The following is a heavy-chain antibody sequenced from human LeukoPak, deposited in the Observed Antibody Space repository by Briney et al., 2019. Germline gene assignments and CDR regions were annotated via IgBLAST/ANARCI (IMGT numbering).Heavy chain of an antibody. CDR2: IYPGDSDT. D-gene: IGHD3-10*01. J-gene: IGHJ5*02. V-gene: IGHV5-51*01. Sequence: GESLKISCKGSGYSFTSYWIGWVRQMPGKGLEWMGIIYPGDSDTRYSPSFQGQVTISADKSISTAYLQWSSLKASDTAMYYCARTYYYGSGRGNWFDPWGQGTLVTVSS. CDR3: ARTYYYGSGRGNWFDP. CDR1: GYSFTSYW.